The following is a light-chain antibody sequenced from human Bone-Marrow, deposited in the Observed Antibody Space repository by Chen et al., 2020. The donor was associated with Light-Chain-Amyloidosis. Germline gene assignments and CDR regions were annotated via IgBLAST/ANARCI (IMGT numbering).Light chain of an antibody. V-gene: IGLV2-23*01. Sequence: QSALTQPASVSGSPGQPPTIPCTGTSSDVGSNNLVSWYQPRPGKVPKLIIYEGFKRPSGVERRLGGCQCGNAASLTSAGLQAGEGADYFCCAHTCADLVVFGGGTKVTVL. CDR3: CAHTCADLVV. CDR1: SSDVGSNNL. CDR2: EGF. J-gene: IGLJ3*02.